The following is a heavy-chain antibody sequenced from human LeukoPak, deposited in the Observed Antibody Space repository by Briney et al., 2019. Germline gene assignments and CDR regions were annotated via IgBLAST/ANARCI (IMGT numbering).Heavy chain of an antibody. Sequence: GALRLSCAASGFTFSSYAMSWVRQAPGKGLEWVSAISGSGGSTYYADSVKGRFTISRDNSKNTLYLQMNSLRAEDTAVYYCASTKQWTHDAFDIWGQGTMVTVSS. D-gene: IGHD6-19*01. CDR1: GFTFSSYA. J-gene: IGHJ3*02. CDR3: ASTKQWTHDAFDI. V-gene: IGHV3-23*01. CDR2: ISGSGGST.